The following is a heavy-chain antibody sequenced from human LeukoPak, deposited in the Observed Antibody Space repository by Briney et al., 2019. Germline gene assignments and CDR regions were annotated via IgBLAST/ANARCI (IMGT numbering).Heavy chain of an antibody. CDR1: GFTFSSYW. Sequence: GSLRLSCAASGFTFSSYWMSWVRQPPGKGLEWIGEINHSGSTNYNPSLKSRVTISVDTSKNQFSLKLSSVTAADTAVYYCARGFKRYSSSSAFDYWGQGTLVTVSS. V-gene: IGHV4-34*01. J-gene: IGHJ4*02. CDR2: INHSGST. D-gene: IGHD6-6*01. CDR3: ARGFKRYSSSSAFDY.